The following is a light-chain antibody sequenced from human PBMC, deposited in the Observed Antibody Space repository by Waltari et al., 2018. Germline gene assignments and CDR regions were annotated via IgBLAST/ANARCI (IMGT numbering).Light chain of an antibody. V-gene: IGKV4-1*01. CDR1: QSVLYSSNNKNY. CDR3: QQYYSTPRT. CDR2: WAS. Sequence: DIVMTQSPDSLAVSLGERATINCKSSQSVLYSSNNKNYLAWYQQKPGQPHKLLIYWASTRESGVPDRFSGSGSGTDFTLTISCLQAEDVAVYYCQQYYSTPRTFGQGTKVEIK. J-gene: IGKJ1*01.